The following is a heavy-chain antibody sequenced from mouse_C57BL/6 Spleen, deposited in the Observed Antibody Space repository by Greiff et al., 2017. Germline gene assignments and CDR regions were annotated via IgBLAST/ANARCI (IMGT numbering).Heavy chain of an antibody. CDR3: ARVGLYYYVSSYPYFDS. D-gene: IGHD1-1*01. CDR2: IYPGDGDT. CDR1: GYAFSSYW. J-gene: IGHJ2*01. V-gene: IGHV1-80*01. Sequence: QVQLQQSGAELVKPGASVKISCKASGYAFSSYWMNWVKQRPGKGLEWIGQIYPGDGDTNYNGKFKGKATLTADKSSSTAYMQLSSLTSEDSAVYFCARVGLYYYVSSYPYFDSWRQGTTITVST.